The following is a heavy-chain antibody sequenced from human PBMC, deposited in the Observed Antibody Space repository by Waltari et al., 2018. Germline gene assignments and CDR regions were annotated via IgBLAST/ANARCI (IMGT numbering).Heavy chain of an antibody. CDR2: IYYSGST. V-gene: IGHV4-59*01. D-gene: IGHD3-22*01. CDR3: ARDLEVTGLRYYYYGMDV. Sequence: QVQLQESGPGLVKPSETLSLTCTVSGGSISSYYWSWIRQPPGKGLEWIGYIYYSGSTNYNPSLKSRVTISVDTSKNQFSLKLSSVTAADTAVYYCARDLEVTGLRYYYYGMDVWGQGTTVTVSS. CDR1: GGSISSYY. J-gene: IGHJ6*02.